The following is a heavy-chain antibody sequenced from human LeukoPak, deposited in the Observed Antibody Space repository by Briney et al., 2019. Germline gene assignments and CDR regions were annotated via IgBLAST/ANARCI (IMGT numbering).Heavy chain of an antibody. CDR2: IKEDGTVK. Sequence: GGSLRLSCAASGFTFSRYWMSWVRQAPGKGLEWVANIKEDGTVKYYVESVKGRFTISRDNAKNSLYLQVNSLRAEDTAVYYCAASITMFDYWGQGTLVTVSS. J-gene: IGHJ4*02. CDR3: AASITMFDY. D-gene: IGHD3-10*01. V-gene: IGHV3-7*02. CDR1: GFTFSRYW.